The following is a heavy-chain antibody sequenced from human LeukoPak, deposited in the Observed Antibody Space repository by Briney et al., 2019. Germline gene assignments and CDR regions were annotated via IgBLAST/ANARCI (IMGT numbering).Heavy chain of an antibody. CDR2: IVVGSGNT. Sequence: ASVKVSCKASGFTFTSSAVQWVRQARGQRLEWIGWIVVGSGNTNYAQKFQERVTITRDMSTSTAYMELSSLRSEDTAVYYCARGERAMIVVAPNWFDPWGQGTLVTVSS. CDR3: ARGERAMIVVAPNWFDP. V-gene: IGHV1-58*01. D-gene: IGHD3-22*01. J-gene: IGHJ5*02. CDR1: GFTFTSSA.